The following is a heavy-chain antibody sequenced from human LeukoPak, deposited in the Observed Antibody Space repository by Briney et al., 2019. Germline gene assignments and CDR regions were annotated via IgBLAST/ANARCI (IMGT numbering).Heavy chain of an antibody. CDR2: IHSGGTT. J-gene: IGHJ6*03. Sequence: SETLSLTCTVSGDSISDDYYTWVRQPAGKGLEWIGRIHSGGTTNYSPSLMSRVTLSINKSKKHLSLRLPSVTDAHTALYYRARDNGSGNPKGYEHYYYYLHVWGKGTTVTVSS. D-gene: IGHD3-3*02. CDR3: ARDNGSGNPKGYEHYYYYLHV. CDR1: GDSISDDY. V-gene: IGHV4-4*07.